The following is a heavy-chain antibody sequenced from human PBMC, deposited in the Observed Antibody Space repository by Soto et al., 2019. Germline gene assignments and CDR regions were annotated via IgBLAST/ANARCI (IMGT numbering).Heavy chain of an antibody. J-gene: IGHJ4*02. D-gene: IGHD2-15*01. V-gene: IGHV1-46*01. CDR1: GYTFTTYY. CDR3: ARAGYCSGGTCFHGNCDY. Sequence: QVQLVQSGAEVKRPGASVKVSCKASGYTFTTYYMHWVRQAPGQGLEWLGIINPNGGSTTSAQKFQGRVTMTRDTSTSTVYLELSSLRSEDTAVYYCARAGYCSGGTCFHGNCDYWGQGPLVTVSA. CDR2: INPNGGST.